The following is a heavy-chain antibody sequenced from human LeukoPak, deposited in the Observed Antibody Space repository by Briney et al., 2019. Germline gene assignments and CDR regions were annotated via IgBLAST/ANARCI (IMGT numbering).Heavy chain of an antibody. CDR1: GGSISSYY. CDR3: ARDRLQYYYDSSGYYSFDY. V-gene: IGHV4-4*07. D-gene: IGHD3-22*01. CDR2: IYTSGST. J-gene: IGHJ4*02. Sequence: SETLSLTCTVSGGSISSYYWSWIRQPAGKGLEWIGRIYTSGSTNYNPSLKSRVTMSVDTSKNQFSLKLSSVTAADTAVYYCARDRLQYYYDSSGYYSFDYWGQGTLVTVSP.